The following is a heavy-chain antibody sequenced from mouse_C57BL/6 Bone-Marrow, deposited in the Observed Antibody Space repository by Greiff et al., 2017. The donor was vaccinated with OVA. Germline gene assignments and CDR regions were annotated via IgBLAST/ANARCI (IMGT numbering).Heavy chain of an antibody. Sequence: LVKPGDSVKISCKASGYSFTGYFMNWVMQSHGKSLEWIGRINPYNGDTFYNQKFKGKATLTVDKSSSTAHMELRSLTSEDSAVYYCARRGVYYDYPWFAYWGQGTLVTVSA. V-gene: IGHV1-20*01. D-gene: IGHD2-4*01. J-gene: IGHJ3*01. CDR3: ARRGVYYDYPWFAY. CDR2: INPYNGDT. CDR1: GYSFTGYF.